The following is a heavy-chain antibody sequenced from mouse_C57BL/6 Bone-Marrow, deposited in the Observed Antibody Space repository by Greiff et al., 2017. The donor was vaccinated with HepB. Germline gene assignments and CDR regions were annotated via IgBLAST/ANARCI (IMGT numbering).Heavy chain of an antibody. CDR1: GFTFSDYY. Sequence: EVQLQESGGGLVQPGGSLKLSCAASGFTFSDYYMYWVRQTPEKRLEWVAYISNGGGSTYYPDTVKGRFTISRDNAKNTLYLQMSRLKSEDTAMYYCARHPQIYYYGSSHWYFDGGAQGPRSPSPQ. D-gene: IGHD1-1*01. J-gene: IGHJ1*03. V-gene: IGHV5-12*01. CDR2: ISNGGGST. CDR3: ARHPQIYYYGSSHWYFDG.